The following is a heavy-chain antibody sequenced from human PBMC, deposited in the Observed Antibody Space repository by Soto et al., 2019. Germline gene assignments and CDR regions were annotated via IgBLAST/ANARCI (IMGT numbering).Heavy chain of an antibody. Sequence: GGSLRLSCAASGFTFSDYYMSWIRQAPGKGLEWVSYISSSGSTIYYADSVKGRFTISRDNAKNSLCLQMNSLRAEDTAVYYCARDGYYDFWSGYYKSGDYYFDYWGQGTLVTVSS. CDR3: ARDGYYDFWSGYYKSGDYYFDY. D-gene: IGHD3-3*01. V-gene: IGHV3-11*01. J-gene: IGHJ4*02. CDR2: ISSSGSTI. CDR1: GFTFSDYY.